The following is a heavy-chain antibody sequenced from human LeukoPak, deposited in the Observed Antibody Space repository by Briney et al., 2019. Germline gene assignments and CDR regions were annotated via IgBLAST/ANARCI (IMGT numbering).Heavy chain of an antibody. CDR2: ISSSSSYI. CDR1: GFTLSSYS. J-gene: IGHJ4*02. V-gene: IGHV3-21*01. D-gene: IGHD2-21*02. Sequence: GGSLRLSCAASGFTLSSYSMNWVRQAPGKGLEWVSSISSSSSYIYYADSVKGRFTISRDNAKNSLYLQMNSLRAEDTAVYYCAREGVVVTAIDYWGQGTLVTVSS. CDR3: AREGVVVTAIDY.